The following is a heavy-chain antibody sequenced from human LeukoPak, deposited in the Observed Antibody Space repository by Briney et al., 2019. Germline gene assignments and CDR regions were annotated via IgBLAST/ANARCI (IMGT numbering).Heavy chain of an antibody. CDR3: ARDHSGSYFAAPADAFDI. Sequence: SETLSLTCTVSGGSISSYYWSWIRQPPGKGLEWIGRIYTSGSTNYNPSLKSRVTMSVDTSKNQFSLKLSSVTAADTAVYYCARDHSGSYFAAPADAFDIWGQGTMVTVSS. CDR2: IYTSGST. D-gene: IGHD1-26*01. J-gene: IGHJ3*02. V-gene: IGHV4-4*07. CDR1: GGSISSYY.